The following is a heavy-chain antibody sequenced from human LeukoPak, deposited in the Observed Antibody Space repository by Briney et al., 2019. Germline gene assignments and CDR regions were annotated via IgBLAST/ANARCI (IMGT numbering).Heavy chain of an antibody. CDR1: GVTFRSYG. V-gene: IGHV3-30*03. CDR3: TTKVIRGNSGDDYD. Sequence: GGSLRVSCAASGVTFRSYGMHWVRQAPGKGLEWVALISSDGNDKLYGDSVKGRFTISRDDSKSTLYLQMNSLRVEDTAVYYCTTKVIRGNSGDDYDWGQGTLVTVSS. CDR2: ISSDGNDK. D-gene: IGHD5-12*01. J-gene: IGHJ4*02.